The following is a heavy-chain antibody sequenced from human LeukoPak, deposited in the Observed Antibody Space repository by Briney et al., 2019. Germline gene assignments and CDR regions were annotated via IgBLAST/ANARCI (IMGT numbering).Heavy chain of an antibody. D-gene: IGHD5-18*01. Sequence: SVKVSCKASGGTFSSYAISWVRQAPGQGLEWMGGIIPIFGTANYAQKFQGRVTITTDESTCTAYMELSSLRSEDTAVYYCARDRSSGYSYGRIDAFDIWGQGTMVTVSS. J-gene: IGHJ3*02. CDR3: ARDRSSGYSYGRIDAFDI. CDR2: IIPIFGTA. V-gene: IGHV1-69*05. CDR1: GGTFSSYA.